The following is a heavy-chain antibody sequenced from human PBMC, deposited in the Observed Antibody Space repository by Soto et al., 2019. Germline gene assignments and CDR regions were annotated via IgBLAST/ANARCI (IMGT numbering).Heavy chain of an antibody. CDR1: GVMFSAYA. CDR2: ISYDGTNK. D-gene: IGHD6-19*01. Sequence: GGSLRLSCAASGVMFSAYAMLWVRQAPGKGLEWVAAISYDGTNKYYADSIKGRFTISRDNSANTLFLQVNSLRREVTAMYYCARDPSPYTSGWYGIDFWGHGTLVTVSS. J-gene: IGHJ4*01. V-gene: IGHV3-30*04. CDR3: ARDPSPYTSGWYGIDF.